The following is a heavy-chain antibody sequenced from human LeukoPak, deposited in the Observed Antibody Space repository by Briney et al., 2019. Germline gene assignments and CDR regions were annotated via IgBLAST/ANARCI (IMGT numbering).Heavy chain of an antibody. CDR2: IIPILGIA. V-gene: IGHV1-69*04. J-gene: IGHJ5*02. Sequence: SVKVSCKASGGTFSSYTISWGRQAPGQGLEWMGRIIPILGIANYAQKFQGRVTITADKSTSTAYMELSSLRSEDTAVYYCARDLERTSFPFDPWGQGTLVTVSS. CDR3: ARDLERTSFPFDP. CDR1: GGTFSSYT. D-gene: IGHD1-1*01.